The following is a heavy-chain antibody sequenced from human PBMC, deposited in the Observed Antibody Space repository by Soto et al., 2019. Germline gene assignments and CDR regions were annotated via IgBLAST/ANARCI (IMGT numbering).Heavy chain of an antibody. CDR3: ATQIGPVY. D-gene: IGHD3-22*01. CDR1: GYTFTSYY. Sequence: QVQLVQSGAEVKKPGASVNISCKTSGYTFTSYYLHWVRQAPGQGLEWMGLINPNGGRTTSAQNFQGRVTMTRDTSANTVYMELGSLRSDDTAVYSCATQIGPVYWGQGTLVTVSS. V-gene: IGHV1-46*01. CDR2: INPNGGRT. J-gene: IGHJ4*02.